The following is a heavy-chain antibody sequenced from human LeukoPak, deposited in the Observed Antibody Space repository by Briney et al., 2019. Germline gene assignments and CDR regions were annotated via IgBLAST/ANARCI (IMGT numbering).Heavy chain of an antibody. CDR1: GGSFSGYY. J-gene: IGHJ6*03. V-gene: IGHV4-34*01. CDR3: ARWSNGRIRSGYYTYYYYYYYMDV. Sequence: SETLSLTCAVYGGSFSGYYWSWIRQPPGKGLEWIGETNHSGSTNYNPSLKSRVTISVDTSKNQFSLKLSPVTAADTAVYYCARWSNGRIRSGYYTYYYYYYYMDVWGKGTTVTVSS. D-gene: IGHD3-3*01. CDR2: TNHSGST.